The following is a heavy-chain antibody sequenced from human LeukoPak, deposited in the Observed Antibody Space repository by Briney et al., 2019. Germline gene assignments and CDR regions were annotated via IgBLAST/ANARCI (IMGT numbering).Heavy chain of an antibody. CDR2: ITHDGSDK. Sequence: GGSLRLSCAYSAFNSTDYGMDWVRQAPGKGLEWVAVITHDGSDKYYADSVKGRSSISRDNSKNIVYLQMNSLRPEDTAIYFCAKVGGRSWFYFDSWGQGTVVTVSS. D-gene: IGHD6-13*01. CDR3: AKVGGRSWFYFDS. V-gene: IGHV3-30*18. CDR1: AFNSTDYG. J-gene: IGHJ4*02.